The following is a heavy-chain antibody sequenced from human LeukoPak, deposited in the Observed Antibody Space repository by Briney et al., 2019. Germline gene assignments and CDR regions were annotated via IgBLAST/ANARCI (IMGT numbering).Heavy chain of an antibody. Sequence: SETLSLTCTVSGGSVGSGGYYWSGIRQPPGGGLEWIGDIYYIRNTNYNPSLKSRVTMSLDPSKNQFSLKLNSVTAADTAVYYCARTQSQSGSYRYYFAYWGQGTLVTVSS. J-gene: IGHJ4*02. CDR1: GGSVGSGGYY. CDR2: IYYIRNT. D-gene: IGHD1-26*01. V-gene: IGHV4-61*08. CDR3: ARTQSQSGSYRYYFAY.